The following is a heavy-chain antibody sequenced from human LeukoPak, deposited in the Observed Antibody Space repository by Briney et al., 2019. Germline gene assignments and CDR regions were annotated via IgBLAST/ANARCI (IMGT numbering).Heavy chain of an antibody. J-gene: IGHJ4*02. Sequence: GGSLRLSCAASGFTFSSYEMNWVRQAPGRGLGWVLYIGNTERTIYYADSVQGRFTISRDNAKNSLYLQMNSLRAEDTANYCVRGDRYFFDFWGQGTLVTVSS. D-gene: IGHD1-14*01. V-gene: IGHV3-48*03. CDR2: IGNTERTI. CDR3: VRGDRYFFDF. CDR1: GFTFSSYE.